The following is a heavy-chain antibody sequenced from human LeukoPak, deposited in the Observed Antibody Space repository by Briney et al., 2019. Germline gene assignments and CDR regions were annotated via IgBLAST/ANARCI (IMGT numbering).Heavy chain of an antibody. Sequence: PSETLSLTCNVSDASISSTNYYWFWIRQPPGKGLEWIGNIYYSGNTYYNPSLKSRVTISVDTSKNQFSLKLSSVTAADTAVYHCARRYRYNYGKIDYWGQGILVTVSS. J-gene: IGHJ4*02. V-gene: IGHV4-39*01. D-gene: IGHD5-18*01. CDR1: DASISSTNYY. CDR3: ARRYRYNYGKIDY. CDR2: IYYSGNT.